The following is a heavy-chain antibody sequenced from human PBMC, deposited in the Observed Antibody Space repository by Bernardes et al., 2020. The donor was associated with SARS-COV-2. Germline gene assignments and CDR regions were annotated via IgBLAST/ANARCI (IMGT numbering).Heavy chain of an antibody. V-gene: IGHV4-39*01. D-gene: IGHD3-3*01. CDR2: IHYNGGT. CDR1: GDSIRSHSQYY. CDR3: ARQSIFGVGNYYYGVDV. Sequence: ETLSLTCTVSGDSIRSHSQYYWAWIRQSPGRGLEWLASIHYNGGTYYNPSLKGPVTISVDTSKNQFSLRLNSVTAADTAVYYCARQSIFGVGNYYYGVDVWGHGTTVIVSS. J-gene: IGHJ6*02.